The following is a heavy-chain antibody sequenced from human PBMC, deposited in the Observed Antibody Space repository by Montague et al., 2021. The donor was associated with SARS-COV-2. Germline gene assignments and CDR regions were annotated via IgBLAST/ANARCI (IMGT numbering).Heavy chain of an antibody. CDR3: AKDLVLRAARPDALDV. V-gene: IGHV3-21*05. CDR1: GFTFSSYS. Sequence: SLRLSCAASGFTFSSYSVNWVRQAPGKGLEWISYISSSTNFIYYADSVKGRFTISRDNARNSLYLQMNSLRVDDTAVYYCAKDLVLRAARPDALDVWGQGTVVTVSS. D-gene: IGHD6-6*01. J-gene: IGHJ3*01. CDR2: ISSSTNFI.